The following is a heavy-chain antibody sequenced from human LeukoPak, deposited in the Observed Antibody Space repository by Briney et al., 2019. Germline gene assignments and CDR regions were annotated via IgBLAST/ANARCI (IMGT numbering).Heavy chain of an antibody. D-gene: IGHD6-19*01. V-gene: IGHV3-21*01. CDR1: GFTFSSYA. Sequence: PGGSLRLSCAASGFTFSSYAMSWVRQAPGKGLEWVSSISSSSSYIYYADSVKGRFTISRDNAKNSLYLQMNSLRAEDTAVYYCARDGGAVAGPGSSDYWGQGTLVTVSS. CDR2: ISSSSSYI. CDR3: ARDGGAVAGPGSSDY. J-gene: IGHJ4*02.